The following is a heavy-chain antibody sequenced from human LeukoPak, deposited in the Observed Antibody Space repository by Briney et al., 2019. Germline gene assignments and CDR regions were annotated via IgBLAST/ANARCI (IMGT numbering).Heavy chain of an antibody. CDR1: GGSISSYY. V-gene: IGHV4-59*01. CDR2: NYYSGST. J-gene: IGHJ5*02. Sequence: SETLSLTCTVSGGSISSYYWSWIRQPPGKGLEWIGYNYYSGSTNYNPSLKSRVTISVDTSKNQFSLKLSSVTAADTAVYYCAGFEYGDNWFDPWGQGTLVTVSS. CDR3: AGFEYGDNWFDP. D-gene: IGHD6-6*01.